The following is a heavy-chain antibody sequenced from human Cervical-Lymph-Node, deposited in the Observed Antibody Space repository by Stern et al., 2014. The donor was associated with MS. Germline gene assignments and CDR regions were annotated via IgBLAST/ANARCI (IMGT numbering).Heavy chain of an antibody. Sequence: QVQLQQSGTGLVKPSETLSLTCTVSGGSISTFYWNWIRQSPGKGLEWIGQIHYSGSTNYNPSLKSRVTISVDTSKNQFSLNLRSVTAADTAVYFCARRDYYDSSGYYDDAFDIWGQGTMVTVSS. J-gene: IGHJ3*02. CDR2: IHYSGST. V-gene: IGHV4-59*01. CDR1: GGSISTFY. CDR3: ARRDYYDSSGYYDDAFDI. D-gene: IGHD3-22*01.